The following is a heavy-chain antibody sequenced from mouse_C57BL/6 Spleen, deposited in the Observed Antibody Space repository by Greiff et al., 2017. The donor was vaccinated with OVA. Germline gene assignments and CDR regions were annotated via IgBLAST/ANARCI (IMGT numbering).Heavy chain of an antibody. CDR2: IDPETGGT. CDR3: TRLGTTVPCAY. J-gene: IGHJ3*01. Sequence: VQLQESGAELVRPGASVTLSCKASGYTFTDYEMHWVKQTPVHGLEWIGAIDPETGGTAYNQKFKGKAILTADKSSSTAYMELRSLTSEDSAVYYCTRLGTTVPCAYWGQGTLVTVSA. V-gene: IGHV1-15*01. D-gene: IGHD1-1*01. CDR1: GYTFTDYE.